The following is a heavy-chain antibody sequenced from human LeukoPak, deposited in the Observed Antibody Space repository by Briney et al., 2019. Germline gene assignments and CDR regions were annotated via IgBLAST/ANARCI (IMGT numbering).Heavy chain of an antibody. CDR2: INPNSGGT. D-gene: IGHD3-10*01. V-gene: IGHV1-2*02. Sequence: GASVKVSCKASGYTFTGYYLHWVRQAPGQGLEWMGWINPNSGGTNSAQNFQGRVTMTRDTSITTAYMVLNSLRSDDTAVYYCASGREYFGSGSHDDAFDMWGQGTMVTVSS. J-gene: IGHJ3*02. CDR3: ASGREYFGSGSHDDAFDM. CDR1: GYTFTGYY.